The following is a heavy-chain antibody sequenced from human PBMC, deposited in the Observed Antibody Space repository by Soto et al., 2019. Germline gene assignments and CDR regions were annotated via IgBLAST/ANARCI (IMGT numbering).Heavy chain of an antibody. CDR1: GYTFTSYC. J-gene: IGHJ4*02. CDR2: ISAYNGNT. Sequence: ASVNVSCKSSGYTFTSYCMSWVRQAPGQGLECMGWISAYNGNTNYAQKLQGRVTMTTDTSTSTAYMELRSLRSDDTAVYYCARSELSGSYPAYWGQGTLVTVS. D-gene: IGHD1-26*01. V-gene: IGHV1-18*01. CDR3: ARSELSGSYPAY.